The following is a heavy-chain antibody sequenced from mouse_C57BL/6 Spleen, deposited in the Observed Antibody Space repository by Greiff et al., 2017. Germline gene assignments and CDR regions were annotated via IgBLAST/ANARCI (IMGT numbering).Heavy chain of an antibody. CDR2: ISSGSSTI. D-gene: IGHD2-2*01. CDR1: GFTFSDYG. Sequence: DVKLQESGGCLVKPGGSLKLSCAASGFTFSDYGMHWVRQAPATGLEWVAYISSGSSTIYYADTVKGRFTISRDNAKNTLFLQRTSLRSEDTAMYYCARNYGYDAWFAYWGQGTLVTVSA. J-gene: IGHJ3*01. V-gene: IGHV5-17*01. CDR3: ARNYGYDAWFAY.